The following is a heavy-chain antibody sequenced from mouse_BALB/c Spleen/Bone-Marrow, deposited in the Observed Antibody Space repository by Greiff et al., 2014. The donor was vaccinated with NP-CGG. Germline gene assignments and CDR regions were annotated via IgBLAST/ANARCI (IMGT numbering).Heavy chain of an antibody. CDR2: FHPFNDDT. J-gene: IGHJ4*01. V-gene: IGHV1-47*01. CDR3: ARKGPRNAMDY. Sequence: QVQLQQSGAELVKPGASVMMSCKAFGYTFTTYPMEWMKQNHGKGLEWIGNFHPFNDDTKYNEKFKGKAKLTVEKSSSTVYLELSRLTSDDSAVYYCARKGPRNAMDYWGQGTSVTVSS. D-gene: IGHD3-3*01. CDR1: GYTFTTYP.